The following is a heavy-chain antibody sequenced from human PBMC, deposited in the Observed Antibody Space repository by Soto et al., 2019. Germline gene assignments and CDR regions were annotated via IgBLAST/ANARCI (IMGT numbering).Heavy chain of an antibody. CDR2: INPTSGGT. Sequence: QLQLVQSGAEVKKPGASVKVSCKASGYTFTGYYMHWVRQAPGQGLDWMGWINPTSGGTNYAQKFKGRVTMTRDTSISTACMELSRLRSDDTAVYYCARIKARPTVTTYLAYWGQGALVTVSS. D-gene: IGHD4-17*01. CDR1: GYTFTGYY. J-gene: IGHJ4*02. V-gene: IGHV1-2*02. CDR3: ARIKARPTVTTYLAY.